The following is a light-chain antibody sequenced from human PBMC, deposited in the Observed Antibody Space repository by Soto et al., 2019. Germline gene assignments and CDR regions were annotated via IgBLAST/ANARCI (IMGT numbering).Light chain of an antibody. Sequence: EIVLTQSPATLSLSPGESVTLSCRASQSVSSYLAWYQQKPGQAPRLLIYDASNRATDIPARFSGSGSGIDFTLTISSLESEDFGVYYCQQRGKWPRTFGQGTKLEIK. CDR3: QQRGKWPRT. CDR2: DAS. J-gene: IGKJ2*01. V-gene: IGKV3-11*01. CDR1: QSVSSY.